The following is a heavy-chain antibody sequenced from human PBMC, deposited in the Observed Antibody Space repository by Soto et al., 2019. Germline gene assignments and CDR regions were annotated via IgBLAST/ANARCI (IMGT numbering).Heavy chain of an antibody. CDR2: IYKSTTT. Sequence: QVHLQESGPGLVKPSQTLSLTCSVSGDSISTVDYFWAWIRQPPGQALEYIGYIYKSTTTYYNPSFESRVAISLDTSKSQFSLNVTSVTAADTAVYFCARGRYCLTGRCFPNWFDSWGQGTLVTVSS. V-gene: IGHV4-30-4*01. CDR1: GDSISTVDYF. J-gene: IGHJ5*01. CDR3: ARGRYCLTGRCFPNWFDS. D-gene: IGHD2-15*01.